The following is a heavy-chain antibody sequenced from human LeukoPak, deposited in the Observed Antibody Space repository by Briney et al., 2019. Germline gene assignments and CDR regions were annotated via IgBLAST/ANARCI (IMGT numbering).Heavy chain of an antibody. V-gene: IGHV4-59*08. CDR3: ARQEDYYDSRIIDY. J-gene: IGHJ4*02. Sequence: SETLSLTCTVSRGSISSYYWSWIRQPPGKGLEWIGYIYYSGSTNYNPSLKSRVTISVDTSKNQFSLKLSSVTAADTAVYYCARQEDYYDSRIIDYWGQGTLVTVSS. D-gene: IGHD3-22*01. CDR2: IYYSGST. CDR1: RGSISSYY.